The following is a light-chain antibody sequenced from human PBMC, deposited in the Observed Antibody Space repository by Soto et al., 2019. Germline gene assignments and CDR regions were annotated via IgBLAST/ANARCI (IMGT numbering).Light chain of an antibody. CDR3: QQYHSGPRT. CDR1: QSVFYSSNNKDF. Sequence: DIVMTQSPDSLAVSLGERATINCKSSQSVFYSSNNKDFLAWYQQKPGQPPKLLIFWASTRESGVPERFSGSGSGTDFTLTISILQAEDAAVYYCQQYHSGPRTFGQGTKVEIK. J-gene: IGKJ1*01. CDR2: WAS. V-gene: IGKV4-1*01.